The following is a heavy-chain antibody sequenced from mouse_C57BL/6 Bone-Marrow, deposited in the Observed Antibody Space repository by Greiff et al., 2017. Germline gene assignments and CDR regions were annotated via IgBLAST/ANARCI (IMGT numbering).Heavy chain of an antibody. J-gene: IGHJ2*01. CDR1: GYTFTSYG. CDR3: ARWGTTVVADY. D-gene: IGHD1-1*01. Sequence: QVLLQQSGAELARPGASVKLSCKASGYTFTSYGISWVKQRTGQGLEWIGEIYPRSGNTYSNEQFKGKATLTADKSSSTAYMELRSLTSEDSAVYFCARWGTTVVADYWGQGTTLTVSS. CDR2: IYPRSGNT. V-gene: IGHV1-81*01.